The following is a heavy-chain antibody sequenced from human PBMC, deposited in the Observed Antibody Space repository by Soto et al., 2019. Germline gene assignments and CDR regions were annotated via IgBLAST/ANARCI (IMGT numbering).Heavy chain of an antibody. CDR2: IYYSGST. CDR3: ALWGVYDILTGYVRWFDP. D-gene: IGHD3-9*01. V-gene: IGHV4-30-4*01. CDR1: GGSISSGDYY. J-gene: IGHJ5*02. Sequence: QVQLQESGPGLVKPSQTLSLTCTVSGGSISSGDYYWSWIRQPPGKGLEWIGYIYYSGSTYYNPSLKSRVTISVYTSKNQLSLKLSSVTAADTAVYYCALWGVYDILTGYVRWFDPWGQGTLVTVSS.